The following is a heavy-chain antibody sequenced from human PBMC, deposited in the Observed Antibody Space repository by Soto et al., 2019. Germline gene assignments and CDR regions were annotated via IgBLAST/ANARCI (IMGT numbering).Heavy chain of an antibody. D-gene: IGHD3-10*01. J-gene: IGHJ6*02. V-gene: IGHV1-69*06. CDR2: IIPIFGTA. CDR3: ARDPTYGSGMGYYGMDV. Sequence: SVNVSCKSSGGTFSSYSISWVRQAPGQGLEWMGGIIPIFGTANYAQKFQGRVTITADKSTSTAYMELSSLRSEDTAVYYCARDPTYGSGMGYYGMDVWGQGTTVTVSS. CDR1: GGTFSSYS.